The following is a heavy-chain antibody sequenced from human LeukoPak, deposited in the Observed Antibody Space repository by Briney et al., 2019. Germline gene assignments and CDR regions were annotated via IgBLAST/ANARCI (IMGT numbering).Heavy chain of an antibody. Sequence: PSDTLSLTCTVSGGSVISGDYYASWIRHPPRKGLEWIGYIYYSGSTSYNPSLNNRVTRSVDTSKNQFSLKLSSVTAADTAVYYCARAVEAGWFDPWGQGTLVTVSS. V-gene: IGHV4-30-4*02. CDR1: GGSVISGDYY. J-gene: IGHJ5*02. CDR3: ARAVEAGWFDP. D-gene: IGHD2-15*01. CDR2: IYYSGST.